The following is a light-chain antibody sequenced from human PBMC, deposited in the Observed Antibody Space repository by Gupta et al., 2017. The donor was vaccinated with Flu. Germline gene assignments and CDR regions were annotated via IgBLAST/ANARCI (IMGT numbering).Light chain of an antibody. CDR3: NSRDSSGDRVL. J-gene: IGLJ2*01. Sequence: QKPGQAPILVIYGTNNRPSGIPDRFSGSSSGNTASLTITGTQAEDDADYYCNSRDSSGDRVLFGGGTKLTVL. CDR2: GTN. V-gene: IGLV3-19*01.